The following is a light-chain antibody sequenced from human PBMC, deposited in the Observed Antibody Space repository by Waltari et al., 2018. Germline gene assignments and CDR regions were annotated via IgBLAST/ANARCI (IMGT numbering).Light chain of an antibody. V-gene: IGKV3-15*01. J-gene: IGKJ1*01. Sequence: EVVLTQSPATLSLSPGERAALSCRARQSISTNLAWYQQKPGQAPRLLIYDASNRATGIPARISGSGSGTDFTLTISSLRSEDFAIYFCQQYNNWPRTFGQGTKVEMK. CDR2: DAS. CDR1: QSISTN. CDR3: QQYNNWPRT.